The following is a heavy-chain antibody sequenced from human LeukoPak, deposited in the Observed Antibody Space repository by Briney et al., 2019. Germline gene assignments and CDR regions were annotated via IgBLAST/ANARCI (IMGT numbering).Heavy chain of an antibody. CDR1: GYTFTSYY. D-gene: IGHD6-13*01. V-gene: IGHV1-46*01. Sequence: ASVKVSCKASGYTFTSYYMHWVRQAPGQGLEWMAIINPSGGSTTYAQKFQGRVTMTRDTSTSTVYMELSSLRSEYTAVYYCARATAAGRRVDYWGQGTLVTVSS. CDR2: INPSGGST. J-gene: IGHJ4*02. CDR3: ARATAAGRRVDY.